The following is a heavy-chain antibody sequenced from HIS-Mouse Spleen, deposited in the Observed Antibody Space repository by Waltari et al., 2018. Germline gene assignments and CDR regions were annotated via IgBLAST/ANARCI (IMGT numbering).Heavy chain of an antibody. D-gene: IGHD6-13*01. CDR2: IYYSGST. J-gene: IGHJ2*01. Sequence: QLQLQESGPGLVKPSETLSLTCTVSGGSISSSSYYWGWIRQPPGKGLEWIGSIYYSGSTYYNPSLKRRVTISVDTYKNQFSLKLSSVTAADTAVYYCAREIPYSSSWYDWYFDLWGRGTLVTVSS. CDR1: GGSISSSSYY. CDR3: AREIPYSSSWYDWYFDL. V-gene: IGHV4-39*07.